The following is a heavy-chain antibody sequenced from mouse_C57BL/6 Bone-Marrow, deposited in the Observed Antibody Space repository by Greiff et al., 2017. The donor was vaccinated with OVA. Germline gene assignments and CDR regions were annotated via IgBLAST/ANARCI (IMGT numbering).Heavy chain of an antibody. CDR3: ARRGGTRYAMDY. Sequence: QVHVKQSGAELVKPGASVKMSCKASGYTFTTYPIEWMKQNHGKSLEWIGNFHPYNDDTKYNEKFKGKATLTVEKSSSTVYLELSRLTSDDSAVYYCARRGGTRYAMDYWGQGTSVTVSS. CDR2: FHPYNDDT. D-gene: IGHD4-1*01. CDR1: GYTFTTYP. J-gene: IGHJ4*01. V-gene: IGHV1-47*01.